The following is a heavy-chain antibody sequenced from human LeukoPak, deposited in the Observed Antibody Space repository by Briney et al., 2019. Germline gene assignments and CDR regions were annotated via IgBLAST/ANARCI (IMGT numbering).Heavy chain of an antibody. Sequence: GASVKVSCKASGYTFTSYYMHWVRQAPGQGLEWMGIINPSGGSTSYAQKFQGRVTMTRDTSTSTVYMELSSLRSEDTAVYYCARDLNGVTIFGVVTAFDYWGQGTLVTVSS. V-gene: IGHV1-46*01. J-gene: IGHJ4*02. CDR1: GYTFTSYY. CDR3: ARDLNGVTIFGVVTAFDY. D-gene: IGHD3-3*01. CDR2: INPSGGST.